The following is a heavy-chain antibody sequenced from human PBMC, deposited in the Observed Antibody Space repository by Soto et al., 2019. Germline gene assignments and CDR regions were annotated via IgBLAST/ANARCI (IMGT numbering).Heavy chain of an antibody. D-gene: IGHD3-22*01. Sequence: GESLKISCKGSGYRFTNYWIGWVRQMPGKGLEWMGIIYPGDSDTRYSPSFQGQVTISADKSISTAYLKWSSLQASDTAMYYCASRVSYDTSSYEQGGVDEAFEIWGQGTMVTVSS. V-gene: IGHV5-51*01. CDR2: IYPGDSDT. J-gene: IGHJ3*02. CDR1: GYRFTNYW. CDR3: ASRVSYDTSSYEQGGVDEAFEI.